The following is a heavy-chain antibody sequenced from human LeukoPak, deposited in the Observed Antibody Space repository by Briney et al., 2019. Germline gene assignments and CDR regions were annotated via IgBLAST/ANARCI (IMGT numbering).Heavy chain of an antibody. J-gene: IGHJ5*02. CDR1: GGSISSYY. CDR3: ARHLVVVAATEGLMGNWFDP. Sequence: SETLSLTCTVSGGSISSYYWSWIRQPAGKGLEWLGRIYTSGSTNYNPSLKSRVTMSVDTSKNQFSLKLSSVTAADTAVYYCARHLVVVAATEGLMGNWFDPWGQGTLVTVSS. D-gene: IGHD2-15*01. V-gene: IGHV4-4*07. CDR2: IYTSGST.